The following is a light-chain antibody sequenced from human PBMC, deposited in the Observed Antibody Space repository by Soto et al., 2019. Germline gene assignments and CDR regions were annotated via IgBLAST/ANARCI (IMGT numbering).Light chain of an antibody. CDR2: DAS. V-gene: IGKV1-33*01. CDR3: QQYDNLLPIT. J-gene: IGKJ5*01. CDR1: QDISKN. Sequence: IQMTQSPSSLSASVGDRVTITCQASQDISKNLKWYQQKPGKAPKLLIYDASSLQTGVPSRFXGSGSATHFTFTISSLQPEDVATYYCQQYDNLLPITFGQGTRLEIK.